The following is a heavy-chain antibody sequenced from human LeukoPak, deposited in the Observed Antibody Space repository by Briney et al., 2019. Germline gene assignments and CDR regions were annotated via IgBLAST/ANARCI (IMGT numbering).Heavy chain of an antibody. CDR2: VSAYNGNT. J-gene: IGHJ4*02. D-gene: IGHD1-26*01. CDR1: GDTFTSYG. Sequence: ASVKVSCKASGDTFTSYGISWVRQAPAQGLEWMGWVSAYNGNTTYAQKLQGRVTMTTDTSTSTAYMELRSLRSDDTGVYYCARGAGWELRDYWGQGTLVTVSS. CDR3: ARGAGWELRDY. V-gene: IGHV1-18*01.